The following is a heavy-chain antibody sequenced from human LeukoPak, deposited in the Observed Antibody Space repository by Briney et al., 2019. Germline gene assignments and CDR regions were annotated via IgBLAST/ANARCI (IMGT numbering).Heavy chain of an antibody. V-gene: IGHV3-23*01. J-gene: IGHJ6*02. Sequence: GGSLRLSCAASGFTFSNYAISWVRQAPGKGLEWVSGISGSGGSTYYADSVKGRFTISRDNSKNTLYLQMNSLRAEDTAVYYCAKGTVAGHSYYYDMDVWGQGTTVTVSS. CDR2: ISGSGGST. D-gene: IGHD6-19*01. CDR1: GFTFSNYA. CDR3: AKGTVAGHSYYYDMDV.